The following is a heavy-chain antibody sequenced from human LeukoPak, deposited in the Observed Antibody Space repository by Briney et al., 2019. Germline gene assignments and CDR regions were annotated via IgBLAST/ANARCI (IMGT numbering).Heavy chain of an antibody. J-gene: IGHJ4*02. CDR2: INHSGST. V-gene: IGHV4-39*07. Sequence: SQTLSLTCTVSGGSISSGSYYWSWIRQPPGKGLEWIGEINHSGSTNYNPSLKSRVTISVDTSKNQFSLKLSSVTAADTAVYYCAVRDYWGQGTLVTVSS. CDR3: AVRDY. CDR1: GGSISSGSYY.